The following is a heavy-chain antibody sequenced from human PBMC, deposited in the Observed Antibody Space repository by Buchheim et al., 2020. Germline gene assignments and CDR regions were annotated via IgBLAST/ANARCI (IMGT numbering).Heavy chain of an antibody. CDR1: GFTFSSYW. CDR3: AKVQLERRVYMDV. Sequence: EVQLVESGGGLVQPGGSLRLSCAASGFTFSSYWMSWVRQAPGKGLEWVANINQDGSEKYYVDSVKGRFTISRDNARNSLYLQMNSLRAEDTAVYYCAKVQLERRVYMDVWGKGTT. J-gene: IGHJ6*03. CDR2: INQDGSEK. V-gene: IGHV3-7*01. D-gene: IGHD1-1*01.